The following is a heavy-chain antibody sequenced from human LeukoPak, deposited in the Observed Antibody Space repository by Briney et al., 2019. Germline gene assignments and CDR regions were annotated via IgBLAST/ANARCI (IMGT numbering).Heavy chain of an antibody. CDR1: GFTFSNAW. CDR2: IKSKTDGGTT. J-gene: IGHJ4*02. D-gene: IGHD3-9*01. Sequence: GGSLRLSCAASGFTFSNAWMSWVRQAPGKGLEWVGRIKSKTDGGTTDYAAPVKGRFTISRDDSKNTLYLQMNSLKTEDTAVYYCTTPDPGDVLRYFDWLLAFDHWGQGTLVTVSS. CDR3: TTPDPGDVLRYFDWLLAFDH. V-gene: IGHV3-15*01.